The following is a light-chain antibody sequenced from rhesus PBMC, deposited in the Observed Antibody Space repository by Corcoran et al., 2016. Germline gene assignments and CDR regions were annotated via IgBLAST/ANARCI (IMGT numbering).Light chain of an antibody. V-gene: IGKV1-74*01. CDR2: KAS. J-gene: IGKJ2*01. CDR1: ENVNNY. Sequence: DIQMTQSPSSLSASVGDRVTITCRASENVNNYLNWYPQKPGKAPKLLIYKASTLQRGVPSRFSGSGAGTDYTFTISSLQPEDVATYYCQHGYGTPYSFGQGTKVEIK. CDR3: QHGYGTPYS.